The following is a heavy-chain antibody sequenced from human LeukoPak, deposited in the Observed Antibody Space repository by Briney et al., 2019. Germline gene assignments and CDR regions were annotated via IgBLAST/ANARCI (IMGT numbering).Heavy chain of an antibody. CDR3: VKDGSYIAFDI. CDR1: GFTFHAHG. CDR2: ITGNGGSI. Sequence: GGSLRLSCVASGFTFHAHGMNWARQAPGKGLEWVSGITGNGGSISYADSVKGRFAISRDNTKNSLYLQMTSLKVEDTALYYCVKDGSYIAFDIWGLGTMATVSS. V-gene: IGHV3-20*04. D-gene: IGHD1-26*01. J-gene: IGHJ3*02.